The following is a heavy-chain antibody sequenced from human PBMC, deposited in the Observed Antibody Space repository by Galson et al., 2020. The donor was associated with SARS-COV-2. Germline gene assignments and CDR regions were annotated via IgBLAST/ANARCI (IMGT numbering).Heavy chain of an antibody. CDR3: ATLEYSSGWYAIDY. Sequence: ASVKVSCKVSGYTLTELSMHWVRQAPGKGLEWMGGFDPEDGETIYAQKFQGRVTMTEDTSTDTAYMELSSLRSEDTAVYYCATLEYSSGWYAIDYWGQGTLVTVSS. CDR2: FDPEDGET. V-gene: IGHV1-24*01. D-gene: IGHD6-19*01. J-gene: IGHJ4*02. CDR1: GYTLTELS.